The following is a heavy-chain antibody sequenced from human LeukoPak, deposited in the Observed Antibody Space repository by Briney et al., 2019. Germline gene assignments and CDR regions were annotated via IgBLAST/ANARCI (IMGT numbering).Heavy chain of an antibody. J-gene: IGHJ4*02. CDR1: GDSISSGDYY. D-gene: IGHD5-12*01. V-gene: IGHV4-39*07. CDR2: INHSGIT. Sequence: PSETLSLTCTVSGDSISSGDYYWIWIRQPPGKGLEWIGEINHSGITNYNPSLKSRVTILVDTSKNQFSLRLSSVTAADTAMYYCARLNIAGGFDYWGQGTPVTVSS. CDR3: ARLNIAGGFDY.